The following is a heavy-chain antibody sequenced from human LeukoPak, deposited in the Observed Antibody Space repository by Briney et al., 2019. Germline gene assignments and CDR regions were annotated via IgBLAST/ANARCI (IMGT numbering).Heavy chain of an antibody. CDR1: GYTFTSYG. CDR3: ARDPAVAVAFDI. D-gene: IGHD6-19*01. Sequence: ASVKVSCKASGYTFTSYGISWVRQAPGQGLEWMGWISAYNGNTNYAQKLQGRGIMTTDTSTSTAYLELRSLRSDDTAVYYCARDPAVAVAFDIWGQGTMVTVSS. CDR2: ISAYNGNT. J-gene: IGHJ3*02. V-gene: IGHV1-18*01.